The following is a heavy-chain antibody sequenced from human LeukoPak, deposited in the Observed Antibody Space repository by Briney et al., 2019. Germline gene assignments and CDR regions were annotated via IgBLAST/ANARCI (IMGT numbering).Heavy chain of an antibody. CDR1: GGSVNGYY. CDR3: ARQPSWLPYFGL. CDR2: IFYSGST. J-gene: IGHJ2*01. Sequence: SETLSLTCTVSGGSVNGYYWSWIRQPPGKGLEWIGYIFYSGSTTYNPSLKSRVTISLDTSENQFSLRVTSVTAADTAVYFCARQPSWLPYFGLWGRGTLVTVSS. V-gene: IGHV4-59*08. D-gene: IGHD5-12*01.